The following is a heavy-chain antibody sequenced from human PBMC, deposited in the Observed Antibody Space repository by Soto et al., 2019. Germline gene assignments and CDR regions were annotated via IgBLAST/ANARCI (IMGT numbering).Heavy chain of an antibody. Sequence: QLQLQESGSGLVKPSQTLSLTCAVSGGSISSGSYSWTWIRQPPGKGLEWIAYIYHTGSTYYNPSLKIRVSLSVDTSKNQFSLKLSSVTAADTAVYYCARARYCSGGSCYSDYWGQGTLVTVSS. V-gene: IGHV4-30-2*01. CDR1: GGSISSGSYS. J-gene: IGHJ4*02. CDR2: IYHTGST. CDR3: ARARYCSGGSCYSDY. D-gene: IGHD2-15*01.